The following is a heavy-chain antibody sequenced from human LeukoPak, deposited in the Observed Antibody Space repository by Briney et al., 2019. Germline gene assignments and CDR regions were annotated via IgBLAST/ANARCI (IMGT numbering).Heavy chain of an antibody. V-gene: IGHV1-69*06. J-gene: IGHJ4*02. D-gene: IGHD6-13*01. CDR3: ARGPGHSSSWFLYYFDY. CDR2: IIPIFGTA. CDR1: GGTFSSYA. Sequence: ASVKVSCKASGGTFSSYAISWVRQAPGQGLEWMGGIIPIFGTANYAQKFQGRVTITADKSTSTAYMELSSLRSEDTAVYYCARGPGHSSSWFLYYFDYWGQGTLVTVSS.